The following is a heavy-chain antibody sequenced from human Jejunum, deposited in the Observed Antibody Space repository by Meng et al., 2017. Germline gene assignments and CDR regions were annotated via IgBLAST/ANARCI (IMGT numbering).Heavy chain of an antibody. CDR2: INPSDTTT. V-gene: IGHV3-74*01. CDR1: GFTFNNYW. CDR3: ARGHWALDS. Sequence: EEEVVESGGGVVQPGGYLRLSCAASGFTFNNYWMHWVRQAPGKGLVWVSYINPSDTTTDYADSVKGRFTISRDHAKKSMYLQMNSLRVEDTAVYYCARGHWALDSWGQGTLVTVSS. J-gene: IGHJ4*02. D-gene: IGHD7-27*01.